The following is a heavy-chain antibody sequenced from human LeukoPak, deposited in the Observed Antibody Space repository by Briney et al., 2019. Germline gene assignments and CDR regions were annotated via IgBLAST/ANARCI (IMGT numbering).Heavy chain of an antibody. CDR3: ARKGGTRGPLNY. J-gene: IGHJ4*02. Sequence: GGSLRLSCAASGFTFSNYWMSWVRQAPGKGLEWVANIKQDGSETYYVDSVKGRFTISGDNAKNSLFLQMNSLTAEDTAVYYCARKGGTRGPLNYWGQGTLVTVS. D-gene: IGHD2-8*01. CDR2: IKQDGSET. V-gene: IGHV3-7*01. CDR1: GFTFSNYW.